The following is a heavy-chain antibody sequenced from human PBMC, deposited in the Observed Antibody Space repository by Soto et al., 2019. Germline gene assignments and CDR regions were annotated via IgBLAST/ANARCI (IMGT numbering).Heavy chain of an antibody. CDR1: GGSISSYH. D-gene: IGHD3-22*01. V-gene: IGHV4-59*08. J-gene: IGHJ5*02. Sequence: TSETLSLTCTVSGGSISSYHWNWIRQPPGKGLEWIGYIYHTGTTNYNPSSGSTNYNPSLKSRVTISIDTSKNQFSLKLSSVTAADTAVYYCARLTTNWFDPWGQGTLVTVSS. CDR2: IYHTGTTNYNPSSGST. CDR3: ARLTTNWFDP.